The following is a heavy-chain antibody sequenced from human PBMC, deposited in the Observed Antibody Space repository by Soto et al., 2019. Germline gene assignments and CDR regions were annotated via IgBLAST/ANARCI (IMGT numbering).Heavy chain of an antibody. V-gene: IGHV1-18*01. Sequence: ASVKVSCKASGYTFTSYGISWVRQAPGQGLEWMGIINACNGNTNYAQKFQGRVTMTRDTSTSTVYMELSSLRSEDTAVYYCAIGPPLTDDSGSYEGYWGQGTLVTVSS. CDR1: GYTFTSYG. CDR2: INACNGNT. D-gene: IGHD1-26*01. CDR3: AIGPPLTDDSGSYEGY. J-gene: IGHJ4*02.